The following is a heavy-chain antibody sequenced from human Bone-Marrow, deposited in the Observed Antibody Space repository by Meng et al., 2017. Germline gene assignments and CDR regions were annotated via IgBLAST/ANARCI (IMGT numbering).Heavy chain of an antibody. CDR2: IDPKSGDT. CDR3: ARGVVGAPCD. V-gene: IGHV1-2*06. Sequence: QVQLVQSGAGVKKPGASVKVSCKPSGYNFPDYWLHWVRRAPGQGLEWMGRIDPKSGDTHYAQRFQGRVTMTGDTSISTAYMELSGLRSDDTAVYYCARGVVGAPCDWGQGTLVTVSS. CDR1: GYNFPDYW. J-gene: IGHJ4*02. D-gene: IGHD1-26*01.